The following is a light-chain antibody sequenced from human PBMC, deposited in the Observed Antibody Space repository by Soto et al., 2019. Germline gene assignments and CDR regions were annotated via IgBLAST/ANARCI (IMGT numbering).Light chain of an antibody. CDR2: DAS. J-gene: IGKJ2*01. CDR1: QNIGSS. V-gene: IGKV1-5*01. Sequence: DIQMTQSPSPLSASVGDRVTITCRASQNIGSSLAWYQHRPGKAPKLLIFDASTLQTSVPSRFSGSGFGTEFTLPITGMQPDDFAAYYCQQHNDYSAVTFGQGTKLEIK. CDR3: QQHNDYSAVT.